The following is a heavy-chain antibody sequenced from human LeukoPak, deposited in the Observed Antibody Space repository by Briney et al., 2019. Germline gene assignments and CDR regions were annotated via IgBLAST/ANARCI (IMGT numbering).Heavy chain of an antibody. J-gene: IGHJ4*02. CDR3: AKTAYYYGSGGPEYFDY. V-gene: IGHV3-7*03. CDR2: IKQDGSEK. D-gene: IGHD3-10*01. CDR1: GGSISSYY. Sequence: EALSLTCTVSGGSISSYYWSWIRQPPGKGLEWVANIKQDGSEKYYVDSVKGRFTISRDNAKNSLYLQMNSLRAEDTAVYYCAKTAYYYGSGGPEYFDYWGQGTLVTVSS.